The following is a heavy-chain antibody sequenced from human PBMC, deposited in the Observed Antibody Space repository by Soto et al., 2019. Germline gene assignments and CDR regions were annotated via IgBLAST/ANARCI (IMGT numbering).Heavy chain of an antibody. CDR1: GGSISSGGYY. CDR2: IYYSGST. J-gene: IGHJ6*03. Sequence: QVQLQESGPGLVKPSQTLSLTCTVSGGSISSGGYYWSWIRQHPGKGLEWIGYIYYSGSTYYNPSLKRRVTISVDTSKNQFSLKLSSVTAADTAVYYCARVEVVVPAAISAYYYYYMDVWGKGTTVTVSS. V-gene: IGHV4-31*03. D-gene: IGHD2-2*01. CDR3: ARVEVVVPAAISAYYYYYMDV.